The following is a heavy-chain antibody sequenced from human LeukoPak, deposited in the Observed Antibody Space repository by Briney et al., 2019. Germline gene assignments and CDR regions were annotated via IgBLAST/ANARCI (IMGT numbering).Heavy chain of an antibody. CDR3: ARFSGLEGIPSAFNWFDP. Sequence: PSETLSLTCTVSGAPISSFFWSWIRQPAGKGLEWVGHIYSSVSTNFNPSLKRRLTMSLDTSMNQLSLTLSSVTAADTAVYYCARFSGLEGIPSAFNWFDPWGQGTLVTVSS. V-gene: IGHV4-4*07. D-gene: IGHD2-2*01. CDR2: IYSSVST. J-gene: IGHJ5*02. CDR1: GAPISSFF.